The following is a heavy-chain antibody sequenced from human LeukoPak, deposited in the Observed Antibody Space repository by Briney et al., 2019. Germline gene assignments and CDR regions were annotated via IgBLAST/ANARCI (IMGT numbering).Heavy chain of an antibody. Sequence: PGGSLRLSCAASGFTFSTYWMSWVRQAPGKGLEWVAFIRYDGSNKYYADSVKGRFTISRDNSKNTLYLQMNSLRAEDTAVYYCAPSGYYDSSGYYREGFDYWGQGTLVTVSS. CDR1: GFTFSTYW. D-gene: IGHD3-22*01. J-gene: IGHJ4*02. V-gene: IGHV3-30*02. CDR3: APSGYYDSSGYYREGFDY. CDR2: IRYDGSNK.